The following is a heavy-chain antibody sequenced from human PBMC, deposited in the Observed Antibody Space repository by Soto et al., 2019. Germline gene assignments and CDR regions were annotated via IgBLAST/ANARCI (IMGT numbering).Heavy chain of an antibody. CDR3: AREASVLIPAAQPSRSDS. Sequence: ASVKVSCKGFGYSFMQYGINWVRQAPGQGLEWVGWISPYSGYTHSAQKFHGRLTLTTDTAASTAYMELRILRSADTALYYCAREASVLIPAAQPSRSDSWGQGTLVTVSS. D-gene: IGHD2-2*01. J-gene: IGHJ4*02. CDR2: ISPYSGYT. V-gene: IGHV1-18*01. CDR1: GYSFMQYG.